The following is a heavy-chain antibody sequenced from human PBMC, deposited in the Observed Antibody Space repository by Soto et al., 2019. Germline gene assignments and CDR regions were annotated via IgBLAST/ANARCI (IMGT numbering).Heavy chain of an antibody. D-gene: IGHD6-19*01. J-gene: IGHJ4*02. CDR2: IIPILDIA. Sequence: QVQLVQSGAEVKKPGSSVKVSCKASGGTFSSYTISWVRQAPGQGLEWMGRIIPILDIANYAKKFQVRVTITADKSTSTAYMELSSLRSEDTAVYYCARDASSGWYVEDYWGQGGLVTVSS. V-gene: IGHV1-69*08. CDR3: ARDASSGWYVEDY. CDR1: GGTFSSYT.